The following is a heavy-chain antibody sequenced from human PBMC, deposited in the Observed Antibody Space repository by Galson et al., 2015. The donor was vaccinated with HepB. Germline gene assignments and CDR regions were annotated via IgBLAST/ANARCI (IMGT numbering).Heavy chain of an antibody. J-gene: IGHJ4*02. CDR3: ARGPHGFGELLYFDY. V-gene: IGHV3-30-3*01. Sequence: SLRLSCAASGFTFSSYAMHWARQAPGKGLGWVAVISYDGSNKYYADSVKGRFTISRDNSKNTLYLQMNSLRAEDTAVYYCARGPHGFGELLYFDYWGQGTLVTVSS. CDR1: GFTFSSYA. CDR2: ISYDGSNK. D-gene: IGHD3-10*01.